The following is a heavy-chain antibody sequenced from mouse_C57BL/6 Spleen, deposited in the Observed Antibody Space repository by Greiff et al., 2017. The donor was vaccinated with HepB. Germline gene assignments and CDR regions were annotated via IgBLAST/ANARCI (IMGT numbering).Heavy chain of an antibody. CDR1: GFTFSSYA. D-gene: IGHD3-2*02. Sequence: EVKVEESGGGLVKPGGSLKLSCAASGFTFSSYAMSWVRQTPEKRLEWVATISDGGSYTYYPDNVKGRFTISRDNAKNNLYLQMSHLKSEDTAMYYCARDQGKFYFDYWGQGTTLTVSS. CDR2: ISDGGSYT. CDR3: ARDQGKFYFDY. J-gene: IGHJ2*01. V-gene: IGHV5-4*01.